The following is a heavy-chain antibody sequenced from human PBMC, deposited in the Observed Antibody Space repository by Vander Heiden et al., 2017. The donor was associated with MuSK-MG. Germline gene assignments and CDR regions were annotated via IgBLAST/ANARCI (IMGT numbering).Heavy chain of an antibody. J-gene: IGHJ4*02. CDR3: ASPRAPDFDY. V-gene: IGHV3-21*01. Sequence: EVQLVESGGGLVKPGGSLRLSCAASGFTFSSYSMNWVRQAPGKGLEWVSSISSSSRYIDDADSVKGRFTISRDNAKNSLYMKMKSLRAEDTAVYYGASPRAPDFDYWGQGTLVTVSS. CDR2: ISSSSRYI. CDR1: GFTFSSYS.